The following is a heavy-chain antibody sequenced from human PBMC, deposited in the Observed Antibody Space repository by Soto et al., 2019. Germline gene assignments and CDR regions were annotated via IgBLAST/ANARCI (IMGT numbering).Heavy chain of an antibody. CDR2: ITSGSIYI. CDR1: EFTFSTYT. J-gene: IGHJ6*02. Sequence: EVQLVASGGGLVKPGGSLSLSCAASEFTFSTYTMNWVRQAPGKGLEWVSSITSGSIYIYYADSVKGRYTISRDDGTNSLSLQTNSLRLDDTAMYYCALSGPRRIAPPPPRGSMAVWGQGTRVTVSS. D-gene: IGHD6-6*01. CDR3: ALSGPRRIAPPPPRGSMAV. V-gene: IGHV3-21*01.